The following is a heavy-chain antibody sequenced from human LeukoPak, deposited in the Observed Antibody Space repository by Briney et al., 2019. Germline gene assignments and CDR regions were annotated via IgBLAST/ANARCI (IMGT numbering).Heavy chain of an antibody. D-gene: IGHD2-8*01. CDR3: ASPGTNGVLYYYYYGMDV. J-gene: IGHJ6*02. CDR1: GGTFSSYA. CDR2: IIPIFGTA. Sequence: GASVTVSCKASGGTFSSYAISWVRQAPGQGLEWMGGIIPIFGTANYAQKFQGRVTITADESTSTAYMELSSLRSEDTAVYYCASPGTNGVLYYYYYGMDVWGQGTTVTVSS. V-gene: IGHV1-69*13.